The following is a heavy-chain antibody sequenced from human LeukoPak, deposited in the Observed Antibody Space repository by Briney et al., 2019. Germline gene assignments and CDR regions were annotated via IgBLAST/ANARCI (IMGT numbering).Heavy chain of an antibody. J-gene: IGHJ3*02. CDR3: ARDGVHYYDSSGTPDAFDI. Sequence: SETLSLTCTVSGGSISSGGYYWSWIRQHPGKGLEWIGYIYYSGSTYYNPSLKSRVTISVDTSKNQFSLKLSSVTAADTAVYYCARDGVHYYDSSGTPDAFDIWGQGTMVTVSS. D-gene: IGHD3-22*01. CDR2: IYYSGST. V-gene: IGHV4-31*03. CDR1: GGSISSGGYY.